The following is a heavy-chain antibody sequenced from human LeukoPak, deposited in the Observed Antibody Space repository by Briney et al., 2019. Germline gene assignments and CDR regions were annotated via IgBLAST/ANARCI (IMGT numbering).Heavy chain of an antibody. CDR2: TSYTGST. D-gene: IGHD3-9*01. J-gene: IGHJ1*01. CDR1: GGSINSAS. V-gene: IGHV4-59*01. CDR3: ATYDMMTGYSDS. Sequence: PSETLSLTCTVSGGSINSASWTWIRQPPGKGLEWMGFTSYTGSTSYNPSLGSRVTMAVDTSSNQFSLDLSSVTAADTAVYYCATYDMMTGYSDSRGQGTLVTVSS.